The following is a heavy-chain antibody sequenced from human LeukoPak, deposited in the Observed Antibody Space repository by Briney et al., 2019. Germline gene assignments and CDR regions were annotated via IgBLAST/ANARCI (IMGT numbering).Heavy chain of an antibody. D-gene: IGHD3-22*01. V-gene: IGHV1-2*02. CDR1: GYSFTDYY. Sequence: ASVKVSCKASGYSFTDYYIHWVRQAPGQGLEWMGWINPKSGGTHYAPKFQGRVTMTRDTSISTAYMGLSSLRSDDTAIYYCARGGRAYYDSNPFDYWGQGTLVTVSS. CDR2: INPKSGGT. J-gene: IGHJ4*02. CDR3: ARGGRAYYDSNPFDY.